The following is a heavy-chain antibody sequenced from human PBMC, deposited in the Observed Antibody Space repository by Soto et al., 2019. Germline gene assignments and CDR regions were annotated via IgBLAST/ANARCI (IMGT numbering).Heavy chain of an antibody. J-gene: IGHJ3*02. CDR1: GDSVTSGPYY. D-gene: IGHD2-2*01. V-gene: IGHV4-61*01. CDR2: FYYSGGT. CDR3: ASGLGYCTTTSCQRAAFDI. Sequence: SETLSLTCSVSGDSVTSGPYYWSWIRQPPGKGLEWIGYFYYSGGTTYNPSLKRRVSISVDTSSNQFSLRLSSVTPADTAVYYCASGLGYCTTTSCQRAAFDIWGQGTMVTVS.